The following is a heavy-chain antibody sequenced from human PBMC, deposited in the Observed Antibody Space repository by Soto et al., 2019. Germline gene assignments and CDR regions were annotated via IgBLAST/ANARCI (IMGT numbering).Heavy chain of an antibody. J-gene: IGHJ4*02. CDR2: INPNCGNT. Sequence: QVQLVQSGAEVKKPGASVKVSCQASGYTFASHYIHWVRQAPGQGLEWMGVINPNCGNTRYAQRFQNRLTLTTDTPTNTVYLDLSSLSSDDTAVYYCGRDTSGLDYWGQGTLVTVSS. CDR3: GRDTSGLDY. V-gene: IGHV1-46*01. CDR1: GYTFASHY.